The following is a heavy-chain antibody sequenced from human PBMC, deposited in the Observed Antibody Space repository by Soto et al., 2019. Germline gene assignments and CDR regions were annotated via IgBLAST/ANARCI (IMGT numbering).Heavy chain of an antibody. D-gene: IGHD3-10*01. V-gene: IGHV1-24*01. CDR3: ATGSITMVRGVPIYYYYYGMDV. CDR2: FDPEDGET. Sequence: ASVKVSCKVSGYTLTELSMHWVRQAPGKGLEWMGDFDPEDGETIYAQKFQGRVTMTEDTSTDTAYMELSSLRSEGTAVYYCATGSITMVRGVPIYYYYYGMDVWGQGTTVTVS. J-gene: IGHJ6*02. CDR1: GYTLTELS.